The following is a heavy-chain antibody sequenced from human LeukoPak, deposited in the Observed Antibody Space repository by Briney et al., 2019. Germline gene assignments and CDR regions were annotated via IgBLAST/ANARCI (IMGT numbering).Heavy chain of an antibody. CDR2: ISYDGGDK. D-gene: IGHD6-19*01. CDR3: AKGGSGWYFDY. Sequence: GGSLRLSCAASGFTFSSYGMHWVRQAPGKGLEWVAIISYDGGDKYYADSVKGRFTISRDNSRNTLYLQMNSLRPEDTAVYYCAKGGSGWYFDYWGQGTLVTVPS. J-gene: IGHJ4*02. V-gene: IGHV3-30*18. CDR1: GFTFSSYG.